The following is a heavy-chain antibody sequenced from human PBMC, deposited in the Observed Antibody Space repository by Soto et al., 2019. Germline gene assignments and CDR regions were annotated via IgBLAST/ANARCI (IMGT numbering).Heavy chain of an antibody. D-gene: IGHD3-22*01. CDR3: AKEAAQGYYDSSGPMGLDY. V-gene: IGHV3-30*18. J-gene: IGHJ4*02. CDR1: GFTFSSYG. Sequence: SLRLSCAASGFTFSSYGMHWVRQAPGKGLEWVAVISYDGSNKYYADSVKGRFTISRDNSKNTLYLQMNSLRAEDTAVYYCAKEAAQGYYDSSGPMGLDYWAQGTLVTVSS. CDR2: ISYDGSNK.